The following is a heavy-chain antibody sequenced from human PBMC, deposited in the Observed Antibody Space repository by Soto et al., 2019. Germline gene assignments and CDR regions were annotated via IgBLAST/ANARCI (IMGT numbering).Heavy chain of an antibody. D-gene: IGHD2-2*01. J-gene: IGHJ4*02. CDR3: AKDRGYCSSTSCEYYFDY. CDR2: ISGSGGST. CDR1: GFTFSSYA. V-gene: IGHV3-23*01. Sequence: EVQLLESGGGLVQPGGSLRLSCAASGFTFSSYAMSWVRQAPGKGLKWVSAISGSGGSTYYADSVKGRFTISRDNSKNTLYLQMNSLRAEDTAVYYCAKDRGYCSSTSCEYYFDYWGQGTLVTVSS.